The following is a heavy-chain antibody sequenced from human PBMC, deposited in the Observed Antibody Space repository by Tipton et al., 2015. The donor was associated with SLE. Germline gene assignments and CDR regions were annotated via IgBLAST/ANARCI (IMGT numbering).Heavy chain of an antibody. CDR2: VFYSGNT. D-gene: IGHD2-2*02. V-gene: IGHV4-39*07. CDR1: GGSISTTDYY. Sequence: TLSLTCSVSGGSISTTDYYWGWIRQPPGKGLEWIGSVFYSGNTYYNESLQSRVTISIDTSKNHFSLKLYSVTAADTAVYYCARALLNSCYKTWGQGTLVTVSS. CDR3: ARALLNSCYKT. J-gene: IGHJ4*02.